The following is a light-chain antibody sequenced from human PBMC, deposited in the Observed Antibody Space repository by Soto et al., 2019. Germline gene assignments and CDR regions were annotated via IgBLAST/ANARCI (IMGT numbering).Light chain of an antibody. CDR1: QTIISL. CDR2: KAS. Sequence: DIQMTQSPSTLSVSVGDRVTITCRASQTIISLLSWYHHKPWKAPKLLTYKASTLKSGVPSRFSGSGSGTEFTLTISSLQPDDFATYYCQHYNSYSEAFGQGTKVDIK. J-gene: IGKJ1*01. CDR3: QHYNSYSEA. V-gene: IGKV1-5*03.